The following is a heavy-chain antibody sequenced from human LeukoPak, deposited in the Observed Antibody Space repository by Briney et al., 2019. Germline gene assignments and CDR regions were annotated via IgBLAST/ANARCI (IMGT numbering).Heavy chain of an antibody. CDR2: IIPIFGTA. Sequence: ASVKVSCKASGGTFSSYAISWVRQAPGQGLEWMGGIIPIFGTANYAQKFQGRVTITADESTSTAYMELSSLRSEDTAVYYCARVPYYYDSSGYYYLPDYWGQGTLVTVSS. D-gene: IGHD3-22*01. V-gene: IGHV1-69*01. CDR3: ARVPYYYDSSGYYYLPDY. CDR1: GGTFSSYA. J-gene: IGHJ4*02.